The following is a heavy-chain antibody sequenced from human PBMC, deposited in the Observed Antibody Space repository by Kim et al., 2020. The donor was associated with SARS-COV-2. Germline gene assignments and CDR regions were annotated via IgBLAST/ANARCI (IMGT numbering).Heavy chain of an antibody. CDR3: ARYSSGWFFDY. Sequence: TCNPSLKGRGTISVDTSKNQFSLKLSSVTAADTAVYYCARYSSGWFFDYWGQGTLVTVSS. D-gene: IGHD6-19*01. J-gene: IGHJ4*02. V-gene: IGHV4-59*01.